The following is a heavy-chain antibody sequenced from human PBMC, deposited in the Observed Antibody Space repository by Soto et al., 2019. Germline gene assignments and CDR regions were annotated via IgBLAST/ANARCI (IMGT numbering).Heavy chain of an antibody. D-gene: IGHD3-10*01. CDR3: AKTTHYYGSGMYYFDY. CDR2: ISGSGGST. CDR1: GFTFSSYA. J-gene: IGHJ4*02. Sequence: EVQLLESGGGLVQPGGSLRLSCAASGFTFSSYAMSWVRQAPGKGLEWVSAISGSGGSTYYADSVKGRFTISRDNSKNTLYLQMNSLRVEDTAVYYCAKTTHYYGSGMYYFDYWGQGTLVTVSS. V-gene: IGHV3-23*01.